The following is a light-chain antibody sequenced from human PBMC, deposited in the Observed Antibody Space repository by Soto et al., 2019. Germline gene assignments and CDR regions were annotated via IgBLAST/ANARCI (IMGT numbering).Light chain of an antibody. J-gene: IGKJ5*01. CDR2: IAS. CDR3: QQLDSMPIT. V-gene: IGKV1-9*01. CDR1: QGIRSY. Sequence: IQLPHSSSSLSASVVDRVAITCRASQGIRSYLAWYQQKPGEAPKLLISIASILQSGVPSRFSGSGSGTDFVLTISSLQPEDSATYYCQQLDSMPITFGQGTRLEIK.